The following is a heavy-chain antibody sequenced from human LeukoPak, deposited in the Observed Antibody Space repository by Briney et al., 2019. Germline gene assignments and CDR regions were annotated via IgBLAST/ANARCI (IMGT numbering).Heavy chain of an antibody. CDR2: IIPIFGTA. CDR3: ASGVTVSSGYYGWFDP. CDR1: GGTLSSYA. V-gene: IGHV1-69*05. J-gene: IGHJ5*02. Sequence: SVKVSCKASGGTLSSYAISWVRQAPGQGLEWMGGIIPIFGTANYAQKFQGRVTITTDESTSTAYMELSSLRSEDTAVYYCASGVTVSSGYYGWFDPWGQGTLVTVSS. D-gene: IGHD3-22*01.